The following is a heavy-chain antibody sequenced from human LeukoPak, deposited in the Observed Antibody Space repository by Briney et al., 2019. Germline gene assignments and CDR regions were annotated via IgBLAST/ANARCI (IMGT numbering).Heavy chain of an antibody. D-gene: IGHD3-22*01. J-gene: IGHJ5*02. V-gene: IGHV3-48*02. CDR1: GFTFSSYS. CDR2: ISSSSSTI. Sequence: GGSLRLSCAASGFTFSSYSMNWVRQAPGKGLEWVSYISSSSSTIYYADSVKGRFTISRDNAKNSLYLQMNSLRDEDTAVYYCARGAAYYYDSSGYYYSPWGQGTLVTVSS. CDR3: ARGAAYYYDSSGYYYSP.